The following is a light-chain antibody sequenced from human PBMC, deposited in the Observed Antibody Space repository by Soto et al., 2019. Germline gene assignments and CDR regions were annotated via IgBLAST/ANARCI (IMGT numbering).Light chain of an antibody. Sequence: EIVLTQSPGTLSLSPGERATLSCRASQSVSSSYLAWYQQKPGQAPRLLIYGASSRATGIPDRFSGSGSGTDFTLTISRLEPEDFAVYYCQQYGSSPPGVHFGQGTKLEIK. V-gene: IGKV3-20*01. CDR1: QSVSSSY. J-gene: IGKJ2*01. CDR2: GAS. CDR3: QQYGSSPPGVH.